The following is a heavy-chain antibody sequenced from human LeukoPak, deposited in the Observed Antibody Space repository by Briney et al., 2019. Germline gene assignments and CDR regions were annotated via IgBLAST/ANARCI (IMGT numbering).Heavy chain of an antibody. CDR1: GFTFSSYS. V-gene: IGHV3-21*01. Sequence: MTGGSLRLSCVASGFTFSSYSMNWVRQAPGKGLEWVSSISSSSTYIYYADSLKGRFTISRDNARNSLSLQMNTLRAEDSALYYCTKDLRYYYTDDHSTMDEHDYWGQGTLVTVSS. D-gene: IGHD2/OR15-2a*01. J-gene: IGHJ4*02. CDR3: TKDLRYYYTDDHSTMDEHDY. CDR2: ISSSSTYI.